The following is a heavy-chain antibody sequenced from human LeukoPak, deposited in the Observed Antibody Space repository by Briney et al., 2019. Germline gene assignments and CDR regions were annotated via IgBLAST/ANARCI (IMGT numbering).Heavy chain of an antibody. CDR1: GYTFTRHG. D-gene: IGHD6-19*01. Sequence: GASVKVSCKASGYTFTRHGISWVRQAPGQGLEWMGWIGGYNGDTKYAQNFQGRVTITTDTSTTTVYMELRSLRSDDTAVYYCARDPSNTSGNNPYFDYWGQGTLVTVSS. V-gene: IGHV1-18*04. CDR2: IGGYNGDT. J-gene: IGHJ4*02. CDR3: ARDPSNTSGNNPYFDY.